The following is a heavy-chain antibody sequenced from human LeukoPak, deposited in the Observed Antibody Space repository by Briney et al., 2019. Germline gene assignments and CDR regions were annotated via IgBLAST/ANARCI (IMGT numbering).Heavy chain of an antibody. V-gene: IGHV1-18*01. J-gene: IGHJ4*02. CDR3: ATGGAGWYEDY. CDR1: GYTFTSYG. CDR2: ISPYNGNT. D-gene: IGHD6-19*01. Sequence: ASVKVSCKASGYTFTSYGINWVRQAPGQGLEWMGWISPYNGNTNYAEKVQGRVTMTTDTSTSTAYMELRSLRSDDTAVYYCATGGAGWYEDYWGQGTLVTVYS.